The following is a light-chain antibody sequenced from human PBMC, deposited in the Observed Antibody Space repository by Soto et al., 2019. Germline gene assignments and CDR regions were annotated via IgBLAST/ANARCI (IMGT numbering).Light chain of an antibody. CDR2: AAS. J-gene: IGKJ5*01. Sequence: DIQMTQSPSSRSASVGDGVTITCRASQSISSYLNWYQQKPGKAPKLLIYAASSLQSGVPSRFSGSGSGTDFTLTISSLQPEDFATYYCQQSYSTPPITFGQGTRLEIK. CDR3: QQSYSTPPIT. CDR1: QSISSY. V-gene: IGKV1-39*01.